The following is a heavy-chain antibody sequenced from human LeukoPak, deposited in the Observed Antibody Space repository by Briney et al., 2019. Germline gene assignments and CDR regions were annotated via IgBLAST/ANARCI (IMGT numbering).Heavy chain of an antibody. CDR2: IGGSSSII. CDR3: ARGESLGC. V-gene: IGHV3-48*01. CDR1: GFTFSSYT. J-gene: IGHJ4*02. Sequence: GGSLRLSCAASGFTFSSYTMNWVRQAPGKGLEWVSYIGGSSSIIYYADSVKGRFTVSRDNAKNSLYLQMNSLRAEDTAVYYCARGESLGCWGQGTLVTVSS. D-gene: IGHD3-10*01.